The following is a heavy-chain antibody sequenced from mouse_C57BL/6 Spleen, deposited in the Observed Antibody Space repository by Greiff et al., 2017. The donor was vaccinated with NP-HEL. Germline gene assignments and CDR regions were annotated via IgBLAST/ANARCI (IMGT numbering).Heavy chain of an antibody. D-gene: IGHD2-1*01. J-gene: IGHJ2*01. CDR3: ARLRGNYESYFDY. Sequence: VQLQQSGAELVKPGASVKISCKASGYAFSSYWMNWVKQRPGKGLEWIGQIYPGDGDTNYNGKFKGKATLTADKSSSTAYMQLSRLTSEDSAVYFCARLRGNYESYFDYWGQGTTLTVAS. CDR1: GYAFSSYW. V-gene: IGHV1-80*01. CDR2: IYPGDGDT.